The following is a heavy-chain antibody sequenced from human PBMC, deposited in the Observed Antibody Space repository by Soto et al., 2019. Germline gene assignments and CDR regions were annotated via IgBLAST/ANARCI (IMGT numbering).Heavy chain of an antibody. V-gene: IGHV4-59*08. CDR1: GGSISSYY. J-gene: IGHJ4*02. Sequence: PETLSLTCTVAGGSISSYYSSWIRQPPGKGLEWIGYIYYSGSTNYNPSLKSRVTISVDTSKNQFSLKLSSVTAADTAVYYCARYSSSWSVGYFDYWGQGTLVSV. CDR2: IYYSGST. D-gene: IGHD6-13*01. CDR3: ARYSSSWSVGYFDY.